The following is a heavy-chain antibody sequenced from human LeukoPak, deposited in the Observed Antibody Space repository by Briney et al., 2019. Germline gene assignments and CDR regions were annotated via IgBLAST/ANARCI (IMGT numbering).Heavy chain of an antibody. D-gene: IGHD2-2*02. CDR2: ISSSSRYI. V-gene: IGHV3-21*01. CDR1: GFTFSSYS. Sequence: GGSLRLSCAASGFTFSSYSKKWVRQAPGKGLEWVSSISSSSRYIYYADSVKGRFTISRDKAKNSLYLQMNSLRAEDTAVYYCASEEYCSSTSCYKAFDIWGQGTMVTVSS. J-gene: IGHJ3*02. CDR3: ASEEYCSSTSCYKAFDI.